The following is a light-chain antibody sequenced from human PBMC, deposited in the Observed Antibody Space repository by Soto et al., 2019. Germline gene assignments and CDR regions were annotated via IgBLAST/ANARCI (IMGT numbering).Light chain of an antibody. CDR2: DVT. J-gene: IGLJ1*01. CDR1: RRDVGGYDY. Sequence: QSVLTQPRSVSGSPGQSVTISCTGTRRDVGGYDYVSWYQQHPGKAPKLMIYDVTKRPSGVPDRFSGSRSGNTASLTISGLQAEDDADYYCCSYAGTYTFYVFGTGTKVTVL. CDR3: CSYAGTYTFYV. V-gene: IGLV2-11*01.